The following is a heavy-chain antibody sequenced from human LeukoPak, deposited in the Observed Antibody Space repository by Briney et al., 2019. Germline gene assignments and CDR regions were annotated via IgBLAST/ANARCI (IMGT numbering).Heavy chain of an antibody. J-gene: IGHJ4*02. D-gene: IGHD1-1*01. V-gene: IGHV4-39*01. CDR1: GGSISSSSYY. CDR3: ARGLGTLPPGGY. CDR2: IYYSGST. Sequence: SETLSLTCTVSGGSISSSSYYWGWIRQPPGKGLEWIGSIYYSGSTYYNPSLKSRVTISVDTSKNQFSLKLSSVTAADTAVYYCARGLGTLPPGGYWGQGTLVTVSS.